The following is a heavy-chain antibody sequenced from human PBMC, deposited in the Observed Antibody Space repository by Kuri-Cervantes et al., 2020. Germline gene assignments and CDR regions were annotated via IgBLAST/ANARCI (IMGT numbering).Heavy chain of an antibody. CDR3: AKDADRNIVVAATAFDL. CDR2: IRQDGNEE. J-gene: IGHJ4*02. V-gene: IGHV3-7*03. CDR1: GFIFSRDW. D-gene: IGHD2-15*01. Sequence: GESLKISCAASGFIFSRDWMSWVRQAPGKGLEWVANIRQDGNEEVYVDSVKGRFTISRDNGKNSLYLQMNSLRPDDTAFYYCAKDADRNIVVAATAFDLWGQGTPVTVSS.